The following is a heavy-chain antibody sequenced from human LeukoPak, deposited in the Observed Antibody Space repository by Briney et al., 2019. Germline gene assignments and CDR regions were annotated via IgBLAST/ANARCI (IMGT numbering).Heavy chain of an antibody. D-gene: IGHD2-2*01. CDR3: ARRRTPHGMDV. V-gene: IGHV3-21*01. J-gene: IGHJ6*02. CDR2: ISSSSSYI. Sequence: PGGSLRVSCAASGFTFSDYSMNWVRQAPGKGLEWVSSISSSSSYIYYADSVKGRFTISRDNAKNSLYLQMNSLRAEDTAVYYCARRRTPHGMDVWGQGTTVTVSS. CDR1: GFTFSDYS.